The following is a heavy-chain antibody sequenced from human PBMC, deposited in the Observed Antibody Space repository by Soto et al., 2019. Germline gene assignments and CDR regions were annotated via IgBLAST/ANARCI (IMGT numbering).Heavy chain of an antibody. CDR1: GYTFSSYH. Sequence: QIQLVQSGAEVKKPGASVKVSCKASGYTFSSYHITWVRQAPGQGLEWMGWISAYNGNTNYAQNLQGRVTMTTDPSTSTADMELRSLRSDDTAVYYCARELPPVDYWGQGTLVTVSS. J-gene: IGHJ4*02. CDR2: ISAYNGNT. CDR3: ARELPPVDY. V-gene: IGHV1-18*01.